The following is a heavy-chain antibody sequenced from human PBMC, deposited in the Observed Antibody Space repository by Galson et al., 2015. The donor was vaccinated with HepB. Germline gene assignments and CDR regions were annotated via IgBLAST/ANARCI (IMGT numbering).Heavy chain of an antibody. V-gene: IGHV3-30*18. CDR3: AKDLGSSWPYYYYYYGMDV. Sequence: SLRLSCAASGSTFSSSGMRGVRQAPGKGLEWVAVVSYDGSNKYYADSVKGRFTICRDSSKNTLYLQMNSLRAEDTAVYYCAKDLGSSWPYYYYYYGMDVWGQGTTVTVSS. J-gene: IGHJ6*02. CDR2: VSYDGSNK. CDR1: GSTFSSSG. D-gene: IGHD6-13*01.